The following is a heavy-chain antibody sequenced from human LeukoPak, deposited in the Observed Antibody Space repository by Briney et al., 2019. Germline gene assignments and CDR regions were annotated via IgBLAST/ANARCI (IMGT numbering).Heavy chain of an antibody. J-gene: IGHJ6*02. CDR2: INPNSGGT. D-gene: IGHD5-12*01. V-gene: IGHV1-2*02. CDR1: GYTFTSYD. CDR3: ARDNTLRGYSGYGPPRKATGGMDV. Sequence: ASVKVSCKASGYTFTSYDINWVRQATGQGLEWMGWINPNSGGTNYAQMFQGRVTMTRDTSISTAYMELSRLRSDDTAVYYCARDNTLRGYSGYGPPRKATGGMDVWGQGTTVTVSS.